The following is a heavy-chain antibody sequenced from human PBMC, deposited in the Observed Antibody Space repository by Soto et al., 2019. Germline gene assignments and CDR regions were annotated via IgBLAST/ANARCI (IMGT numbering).Heavy chain of an antibody. CDR2: ISHSGIT. J-gene: IGHJ4*02. CDR3: ARVRYDRSGFDH. V-gene: IGHV4-4*02. D-gene: IGHD3-22*01. Sequence: QVQLQESGPGLVRPSGALSVTCAVSGDSISRSHWWRGVRQSPGKGLEWIGEISHSGITNYNPSLKSRVTISGDKSKNQLSLKLTSVTAADTAVYYCARVRYDRSGFDHWGQGTLVSVSS. CDR1: GDSISRSHW.